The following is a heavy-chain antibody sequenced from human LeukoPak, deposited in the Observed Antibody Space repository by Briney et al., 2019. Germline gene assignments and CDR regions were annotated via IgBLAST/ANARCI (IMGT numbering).Heavy chain of an antibody. Sequence: GESLKISCKGSRNTFTNYWIGWVRQSPGKGLEWMGIIYPGDSETRYSPSFQGQVTMSVDKSSSTAYLQWATLKASDTAIYFCARLSTRLLDHWGQGSRVTVSS. CDR2: IYPGDSET. CDR3: ARLSTRLLDH. D-gene: IGHD3-3*01. J-gene: IGHJ4*02. CDR1: RNTFTNYW. V-gene: IGHV5-51*01.